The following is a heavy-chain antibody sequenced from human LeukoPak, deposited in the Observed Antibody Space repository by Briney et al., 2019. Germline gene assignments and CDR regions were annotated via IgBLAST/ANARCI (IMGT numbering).Heavy chain of an antibody. Sequence: GGSLRLSCAASGFTFSSYAMSWVRQAPGKGLEWVSAISDNGGGTKYADSVKGRFTISRDNSKNTLYLQMNSLRAEDTAIYYCGKDWKLDYWGQGTLVTVSS. D-gene: IGHD1-1*01. CDR2: ISDNGGGT. CDR3: GKDWKLDY. V-gene: IGHV3-23*01. CDR1: GFTFSSYA. J-gene: IGHJ4*02.